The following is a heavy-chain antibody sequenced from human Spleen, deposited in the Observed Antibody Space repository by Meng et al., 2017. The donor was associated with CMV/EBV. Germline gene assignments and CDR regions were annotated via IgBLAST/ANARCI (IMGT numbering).Heavy chain of an antibody. CDR2: ISGYNGRT. D-gene: IGHD3-10*01. CDR3: ARITLLRGDNRPIDY. Sequence: SGYPFISYGISWVRQAPGKGLEWMGWISGYNGRTNYAQKFQGKVTITADTSANTAYMELRSLRSDDTAVYYCARITLLRGDNRPIDYWGQGTLVTVSS. V-gene: IGHV1-18*01. CDR1: GYPFISYG. J-gene: IGHJ4*02.